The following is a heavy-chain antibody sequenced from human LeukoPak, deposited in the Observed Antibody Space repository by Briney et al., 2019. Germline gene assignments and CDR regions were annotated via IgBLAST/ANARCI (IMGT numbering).Heavy chain of an antibody. D-gene: IGHD1-26*01. Sequence: ASVKVSCKASGYTFTSYGISWVRQAPGQGLEWMGWINPNSGGTNYAQKFQGRVTMTRDTSISTAYMELSRLRSDDTAVYYCARDAASIVGATSEADYWGQGTLVTVSS. CDR1: GYTFTSYG. CDR3: ARDAASIVGATSEADY. CDR2: INPNSGGT. J-gene: IGHJ4*02. V-gene: IGHV1-2*02.